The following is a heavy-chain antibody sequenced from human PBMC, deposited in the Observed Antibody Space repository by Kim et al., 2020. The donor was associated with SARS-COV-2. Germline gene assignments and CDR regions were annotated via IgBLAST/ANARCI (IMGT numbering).Heavy chain of an antibody. J-gene: IGHJ4*02. Sequence: AGSSTSYADSVKGRFTISRDNAKTTLYLQMNSLRAEDTAVYYCARVTIGGWGQGTLVTVSS. D-gene: IGHD3-10*01. CDR2: AGSST. CDR3: ARVTIGG. V-gene: IGHV3-74*01.